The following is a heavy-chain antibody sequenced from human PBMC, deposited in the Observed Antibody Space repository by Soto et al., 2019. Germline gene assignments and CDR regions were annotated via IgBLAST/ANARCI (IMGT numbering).Heavy chain of an antibody. D-gene: IGHD6-19*01. CDR2: IYWDDDN. V-gene: IGHV2-5*02. CDR3: AHTDTVTPVADAFDI. CDR1: GFSLSTSGVG. J-gene: IGHJ3*02. Sequence: QITLKESGPTLVKPTQTLTLTCTFSGFSLSTSGVGVGWIRQPPGKALEWLALIYWDDDNRYSPSLKSRLTITNDTSKNQVVLTMTNMDPVDTATYYCAHTDTVTPVADAFDIWGQGTMVTVSS.